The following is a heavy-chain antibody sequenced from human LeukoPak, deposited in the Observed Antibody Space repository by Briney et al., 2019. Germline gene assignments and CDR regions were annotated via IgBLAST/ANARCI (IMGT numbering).Heavy chain of an antibody. Sequence: GESLKISCQASGYTFSNVWIGWVRQMPGKGLEWMGIIYPGDSDTRYSPSFQGLVTISADKSISTAYLQWSSLKASDTAMYYCTRGDSSTWYEYWGQGTLVTVSS. CDR2: IYPGDSDT. V-gene: IGHV5-51*01. J-gene: IGHJ4*02. CDR3: TRGDSSTWYEY. D-gene: IGHD6-13*01. CDR1: GYTFSNVW.